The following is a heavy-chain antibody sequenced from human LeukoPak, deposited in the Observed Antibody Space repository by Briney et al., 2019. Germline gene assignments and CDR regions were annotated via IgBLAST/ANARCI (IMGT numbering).Heavy chain of an antibody. V-gene: IGHV3-9*01. D-gene: IGHD3-3*01. Sequence: GGSLRLSCAASGFTFDDYAMHWVRQAPGKGLEWVPGISWNSGSIGYADSVKGRFTISRDNAKNSLYLQMNSLRAEDTALYYCAKDQLVFWSGYPNMGAFDYWGQGTLVTVSS. CDR3: AKDQLVFWSGYPNMGAFDY. CDR2: ISWNSGSI. J-gene: IGHJ4*02. CDR1: GFTFDDYA.